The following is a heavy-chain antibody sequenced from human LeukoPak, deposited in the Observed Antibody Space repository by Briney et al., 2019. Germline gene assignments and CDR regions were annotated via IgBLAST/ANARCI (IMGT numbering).Heavy chain of an antibody. V-gene: IGHV4-59*11. CDR2: ISYSGTT. CDR1: TASISSHY. J-gene: IGHJ4*02. D-gene: IGHD3-22*01. CDR3: ASRQPESALYYYDSSGQLDY. Sequence: SETLSLTCTVSTASISSHYWNWIRQPPGKGLEWIGYISYSGTTDYNASLKSRVTISLDTSRNEFSLKLTSVTAADTAVYYCASRQPESALYYYDSSGQLDYWGQGTLVTVSS.